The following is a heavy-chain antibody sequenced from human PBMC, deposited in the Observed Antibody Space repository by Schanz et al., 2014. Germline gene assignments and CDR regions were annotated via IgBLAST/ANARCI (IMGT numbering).Heavy chain of an antibody. J-gene: IGHJ4*02. Sequence: EVQLVESGGGLIQPGGSLRLSCAASGFTVSSNYMSWVRQAPGKGLEWVSVIYSGGGTYYADSVKGRFTISRDNAKSSLYLQMSSLRDEDTAIYYCVRDYNWGFDNWGQGTLVTVSS. D-gene: IGHD7-27*01. CDR2: IYSGGGT. CDR3: VRDYNWGFDN. CDR1: GFTVSSNY. V-gene: IGHV3-53*01.